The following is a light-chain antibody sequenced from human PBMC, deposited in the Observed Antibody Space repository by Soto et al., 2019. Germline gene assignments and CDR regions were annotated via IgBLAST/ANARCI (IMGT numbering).Light chain of an antibody. CDR1: QSVLYSLNERHY. Sequence: DIVMTQSPDSLALSLGERATINCKFSQSVLYSLNERHYLAWYQKKPGQHPKLLVFWASTRESGVTDRFSGSGSGTDFTLTISSLQAEDVALYYCQQYYRTPLTFGGGTRVEIK. CDR2: WAS. J-gene: IGKJ4*01. V-gene: IGKV4-1*01. CDR3: QQYYRTPLT.